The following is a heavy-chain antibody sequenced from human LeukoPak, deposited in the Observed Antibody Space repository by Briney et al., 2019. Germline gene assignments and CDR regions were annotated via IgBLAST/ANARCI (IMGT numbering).Heavy chain of an antibody. V-gene: IGHV3-23*01. CDR1: GFTFSSHA. CDR3: AKDLETINPTMD. D-gene: IGHD3-10*01. CDR2: IGGSGKNT. Sequence: PGGSLRLSCAASGFTFSSHAMSWVRQAPGKGLEWVSSIGGSGKNTFYADAVEGRFTISRDNSKDTLYLQMNSLRAEDTAVYYCAKDLETINPTMDWGQGTLVTVSS. J-gene: IGHJ4*02.